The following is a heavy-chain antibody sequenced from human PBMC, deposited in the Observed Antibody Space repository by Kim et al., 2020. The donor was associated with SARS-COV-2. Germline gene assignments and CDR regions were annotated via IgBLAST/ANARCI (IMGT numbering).Heavy chain of an antibody. D-gene: IGHD4-17*01. CDR3: ARGLSTVSHFDY. V-gene: IGHV3-21*01. Sequence: YYADTVKGRFTISRDNARNSLYLQMNSLRAEDTAVYYCARGLSTVSHFDYWGQGTLVTVSS. J-gene: IGHJ4*02.